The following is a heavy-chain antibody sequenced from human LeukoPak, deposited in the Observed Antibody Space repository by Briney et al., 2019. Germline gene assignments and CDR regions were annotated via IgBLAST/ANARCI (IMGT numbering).Heavy chain of an antibody. V-gene: IGHV3-30*02. Sequence: GGSLRLSCAASGFTFDNYGMHWVRQAPGKGLEWVAFARYDETNKYYADSVKGRFTISRDNSKNTLYLQMNSLRVEDTAVYYCPRGSEWDLLGSCDRWGQGTLVTVSS. J-gene: IGHJ5*02. D-gene: IGHD1-26*01. CDR2: ARYDETNK. CDR1: GFTFDNYG. CDR3: PRGSEWDLLGSCDR.